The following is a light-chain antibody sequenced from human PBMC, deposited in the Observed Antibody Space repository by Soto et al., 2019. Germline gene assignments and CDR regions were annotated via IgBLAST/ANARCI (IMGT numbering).Light chain of an antibody. CDR3: SSFAGSDNYWV. CDR2: EVT. CDR1: STDVGSYNL. J-gene: IGLJ3*02. V-gene: IGLV2-23*02. Sequence: QSVLTQPASVSGSPGQSITISCTGTSTDVGSYNLVSWYQQHPGRAPKLMICEVTERPSGVSTRFSGSKSGNTASLTISGLQPEDEADYYCSSFAGSDNYWVFGGGTQL.